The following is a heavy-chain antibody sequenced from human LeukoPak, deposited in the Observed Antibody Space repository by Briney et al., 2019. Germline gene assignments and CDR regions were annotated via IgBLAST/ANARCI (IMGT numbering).Heavy chain of an antibody. CDR1: GGSISGFY. CDR2: IYFTGRT. D-gene: IGHD6-19*01. V-gene: IGHV4-4*09. CDR3: ARRLAQTYFFDY. Sequence: PSETLSLTCTVSGGSISGFYWSWIRQPPGKGLEWIGNIYFTGRTKITPSLDSRVTMSIDTSKSHFSLRLTSVTAADTAVYYCARRLAQTYFFDYWGQGTLVTASS. J-gene: IGHJ4*02.